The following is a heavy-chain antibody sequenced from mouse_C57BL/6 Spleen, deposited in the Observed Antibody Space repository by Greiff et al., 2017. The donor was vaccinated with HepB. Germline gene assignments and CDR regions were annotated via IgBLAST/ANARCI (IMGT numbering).Heavy chain of an antibody. Sequence: LQESGPELVKPGASVKISCKASGYAFSSSWMNWVKQRPGKGLEWIGRIYPGDGDTNYNGKFKGKATLTADKSSSTAYMQLSSLTSEDSAVYFCARTIITTVVATGDYWGQGTTLTVSS. CDR1: GYAFSSSW. J-gene: IGHJ2*01. D-gene: IGHD1-1*01. V-gene: IGHV1-82*01. CDR3: ARTIITTVVATGDY. CDR2: IYPGDGDT.